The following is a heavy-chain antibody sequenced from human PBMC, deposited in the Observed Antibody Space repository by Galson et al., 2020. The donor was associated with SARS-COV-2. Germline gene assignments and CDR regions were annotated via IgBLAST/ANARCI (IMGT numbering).Heavy chain of an antibody. Sequence: GGSLRLSCAASGFTFSSYAMHWVRQAPGKGLEWVAVISYDGSNKSYADSVKGRFTISRDNSKNTLYLQMNSLRAEDTAVYYCARDDPSLWGSNDYWGQGTLVTVSS. CDR2: ISYDGSNK. D-gene: IGHD3-16*01. J-gene: IGHJ4*02. CDR3: ARDDPSLWGSNDY. CDR1: GFTFSSYA. V-gene: IGHV3-30*01.